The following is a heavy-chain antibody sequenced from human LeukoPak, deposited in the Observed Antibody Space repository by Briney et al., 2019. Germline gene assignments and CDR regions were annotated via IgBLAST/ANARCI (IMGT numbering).Heavy chain of an antibody. D-gene: IGHD6-13*01. V-gene: IGHV4-39*01. Sequence: GSLRLSCAASGFTFSSYWMHWVRQAPGKGLEWVGSIYNSGDTYYNPSLKSRVTISLDTSKKQFSLRLSSVTAADTAVYYCARHVASAGDYWGQGTLVTASS. J-gene: IGHJ4*02. CDR2: IYNSGDT. CDR3: ARHVASAGDY. CDR1: GFTFSSYW.